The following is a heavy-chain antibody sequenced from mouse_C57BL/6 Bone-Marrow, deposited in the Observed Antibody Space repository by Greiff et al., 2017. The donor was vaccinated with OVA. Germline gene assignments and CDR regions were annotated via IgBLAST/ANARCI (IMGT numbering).Heavy chain of an antibody. CDR3: ARRGIYYDYDVGDYAMDY. D-gene: IGHD2-4*01. CDR2: IRSGGSYT. J-gene: IGHJ4*01. Sequence: VQLKESGGDLVKPGGSLKLSCAASGFTFSSYGMSWVRQTPDKRLEWVATIRSGGSYTYYPDSVKGRFTISRDNAKNTLYLQMSSLKSEDTAMYYCARRGIYYDYDVGDYAMDYWGQGTSVTVSS. CDR1: GFTFSSYG. V-gene: IGHV5-6*01.